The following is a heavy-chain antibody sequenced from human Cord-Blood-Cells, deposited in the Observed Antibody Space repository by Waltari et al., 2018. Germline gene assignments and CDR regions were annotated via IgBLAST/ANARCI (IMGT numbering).Heavy chain of an antibody. D-gene: IGHD7-27*01. CDR2: ISSSSSYI. J-gene: IGHJ3*02. Sequence: EVQLVESGGGLVKPGGSLRLSCAASGFTFSSYSMNWVVQAPGKGLEWVSSISSSSSYIYYADSVKGRFTISRDNAKNSLYLQMNSLRAEDTAVYYCARETILWGSSAFDIWGQGTMVTVSS. CDR3: ARETILWGSSAFDI. CDR1: GFTFSSYS. V-gene: IGHV3-21*01.